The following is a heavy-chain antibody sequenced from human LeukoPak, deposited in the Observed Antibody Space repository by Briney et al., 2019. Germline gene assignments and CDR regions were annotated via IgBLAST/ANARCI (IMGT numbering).Heavy chain of an antibody. D-gene: IGHD1-26*01. CDR1: GSSISTNYY. V-gene: IGHV4-38-2*02. Sequence: QTSETLSLTCTGSGSSISTNYYWAWIRQSPGTGLEWIGSVYHNGETYYNPSLKSRVIISVDTSKNEFSLRLTSVTAADTAVYYCVTPRSWELSDMAVWGKGTTVIVSS. CDR3: VTPRSWELSDMAV. CDR2: VYHNGET. J-gene: IGHJ6*03.